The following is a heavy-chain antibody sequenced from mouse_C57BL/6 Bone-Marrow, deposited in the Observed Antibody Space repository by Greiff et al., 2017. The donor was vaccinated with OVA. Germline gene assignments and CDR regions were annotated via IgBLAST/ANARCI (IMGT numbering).Heavy chain of an antibody. CDR3: YYYGSSWDFDY. CDR1: GFNIKDDY. CDR2: IDPENGDT. V-gene: IGHV14-4*01. Sequence: EVQRVESGAELVRPGASVKLSCTASGFNIKDDYMHWVKQRPEQGLEWIGWIDPENGDTEYASKFQGKATITADTSSNTAYLQLSSLTSEDTAVYYCYYYGSSWDFDYWGQGTTLTVSS. J-gene: IGHJ2*01. D-gene: IGHD1-1*01.